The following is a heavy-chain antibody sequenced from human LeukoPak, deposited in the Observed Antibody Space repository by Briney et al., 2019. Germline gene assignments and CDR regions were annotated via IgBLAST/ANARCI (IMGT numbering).Heavy chain of an antibody. Sequence: PSQTLSLTCTVSGGSISSGSYYWSWIRQPAGKGLEWIGHIYTPGSTNYNPSLKSRVTISIDMSRNQFSLKLRSVTAADTAVYYCAGGLWFGEPYLDFWGQGTLVTVSS. V-gene: IGHV4-61*09. D-gene: IGHD3-10*01. J-gene: IGHJ4*02. CDR2: IYTPGST. CDR1: GGSISSGSYY. CDR3: AGGLWFGEPYLDF.